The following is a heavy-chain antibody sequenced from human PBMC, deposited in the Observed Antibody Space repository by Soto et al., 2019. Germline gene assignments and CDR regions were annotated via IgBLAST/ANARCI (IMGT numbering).Heavy chain of an antibody. CDR1: GFTFSSYA. Sequence: QVQLVESGGGVVQPGRSLRLSCAASGFTFSSYAMHWVRQAPGKGLEWVAVISSDGSNKYYADSVKGRFTISRDISKNTLYLQMNSLRAEDTAVYYCARAGGLLLDYWGQGTLVTVSS. J-gene: IGHJ4*02. D-gene: IGHD2-15*01. CDR3: ARAGGLLLDY. V-gene: IGHV3-30-3*01. CDR2: ISSDGSNK.